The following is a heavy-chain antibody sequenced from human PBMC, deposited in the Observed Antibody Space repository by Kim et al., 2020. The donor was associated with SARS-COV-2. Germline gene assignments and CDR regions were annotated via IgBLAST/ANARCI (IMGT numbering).Heavy chain of an antibody. Sequence: SVKVSCKASGGTFSSYAISWVRQAPGQGLEWMGGIIPIFGTANYAQKFQGRVTITADESTSTAYMELSSLRSEDTAVYYCARGGSYYCSGSYYNYYYYYMDVWGKGTTVTVSS. J-gene: IGHJ6*03. CDR2: IIPIFGTA. D-gene: IGHD3-10*01. V-gene: IGHV1-69*13. CDR3: ARGGSYYCSGSYYNYYYYYMDV. CDR1: GGTFSSYA.